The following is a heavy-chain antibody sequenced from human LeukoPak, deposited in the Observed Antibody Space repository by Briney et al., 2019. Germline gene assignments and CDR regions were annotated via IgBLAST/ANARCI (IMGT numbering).Heavy chain of an antibody. CDR3: AKVPRQHDNWFDP. Sequence: GGSLRLSCVASGFTFGIHWMTWVRQAPGKGLEWVATIKPDGNDKFFVDSVKGRFTISRDDAKNSLYLQMNSLRAEDTAIYYCAKVPRQHDNWFDPWGQGTLVTVSS. CDR2: IKPDGNDK. J-gene: IGHJ5*02. CDR1: GFTFGIHW. V-gene: IGHV3-7*01. D-gene: IGHD3-9*01.